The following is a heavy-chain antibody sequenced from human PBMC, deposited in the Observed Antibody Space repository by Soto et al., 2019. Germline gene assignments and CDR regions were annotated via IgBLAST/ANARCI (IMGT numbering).Heavy chain of an antibody. CDR3: AKGHETGHLLFVS. V-gene: IGHV3-23*01. J-gene: IGHJ4*02. CDR1: GFTFRAYA. D-gene: IGHD3-10*01. Sequence: EVQLLESGGGLVQPGGSLRLSCVASGFTFRAYAMSWVRQAPGKGLEWVSTITGAGSTYYADSVKGRFTISGDNSNSTMYMEMSSLRAEDTAVYYCAKGHETGHLLFVSWVQGTLVTVAS. CDR2: ITGAGST.